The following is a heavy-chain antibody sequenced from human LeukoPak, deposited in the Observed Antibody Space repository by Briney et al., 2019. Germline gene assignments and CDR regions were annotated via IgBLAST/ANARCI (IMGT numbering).Heavy chain of an antibody. J-gene: IGHJ5*01. D-gene: IGHD3-10*01. V-gene: IGHV1-2*02. CDR1: GYTFTYFY. CDR3: GSGSGSSWFDP. CDR2: INPNSGGT. Sequence: ASVKVSCKASGYTFTYFYIHWVRQAPGQGLEWMGWINPNSGGTNYAQKFQGRVTMTRDTSISTAYMELSRLTSDDTAVYYCGSGSGSSWFDPWGQGTLVTVSS.